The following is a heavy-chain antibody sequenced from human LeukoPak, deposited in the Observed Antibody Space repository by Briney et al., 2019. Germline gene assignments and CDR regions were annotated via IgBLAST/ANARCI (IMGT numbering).Heavy chain of an antibody. D-gene: IGHD3-16*02. CDR3: AREMYDYVWGSYRPPDY. Sequence: PGGSLRLSCAVSGFTFSSYVMSWVRQAPGKGLEWVSSVSGSGGNTYYADSVKGRFSISRDNSKNTLYLQMNSLRAEDTAVYYCAREMYDYVWGSYRPPDYWGQGTLVTVSS. CDR2: VSGSGGNT. CDR1: GFTFSSYV. J-gene: IGHJ4*02. V-gene: IGHV3-23*01.